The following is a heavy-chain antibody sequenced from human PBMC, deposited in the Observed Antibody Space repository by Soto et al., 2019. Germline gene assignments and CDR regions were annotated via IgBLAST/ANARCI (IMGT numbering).Heavy chain of an antibody. J-gene: IGHJ4*02. CDR3: PRGNRQNAGVFDS. CDR2: IWYDGGKK. CDR1: GFTFSNYG. D-gene: IGHD2-8*01. Sequence: VGSLRLSCAASGFTFSNYGMHWVRQAPGKEMEWVAVIWYDGGKKYYVDSVKGRFTISRDNSKNTLYLQMNSMRAEDTAAYYCPRGNRQNAGVFDSWGQGTLYTVSA. V-gene: IGHV3-33*01.